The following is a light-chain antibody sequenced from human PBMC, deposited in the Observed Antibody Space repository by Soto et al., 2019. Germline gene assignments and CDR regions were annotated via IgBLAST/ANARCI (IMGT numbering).Light chain of an antibody. Sequence: IQLTQSPSSLSASVGDRVTITCRASQGMNSYLAWYQQKPGKATKILIYAASTLQSGVPSRFSGSGSVTDFTLTISSLQPEDFATYYCQQLNSYPLTFGGGTKVEIK. CDR2: AAS. CDR1: QGMNSY. V-gene: IGKV1-9*01. CDR3: QQLNSYPLT. J-gene: IGKJ4*01.